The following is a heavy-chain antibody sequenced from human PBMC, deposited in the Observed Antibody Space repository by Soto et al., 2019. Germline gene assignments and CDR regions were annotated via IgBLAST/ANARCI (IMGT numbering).Heavy chain of an antibody. CDR1: GGTFSSYA. Sequence: GASVKVSCKASGGTFSSYAISWVRQAPVQGLEWMGGIIPIFGTANYAQKFQGRVTITADESTSTAYMELSSLRSEDTAVYYCAREGIGYCSGGSCSWFDPWGQGTLVTVSS. V-gene: IGHV1-69*13. J-gene: IGHJ5*02. CDR2: IIPIFGTA. D-gene: IGHD2-15*01. CDR3: AREGIGYCSGGSCSWFDP.